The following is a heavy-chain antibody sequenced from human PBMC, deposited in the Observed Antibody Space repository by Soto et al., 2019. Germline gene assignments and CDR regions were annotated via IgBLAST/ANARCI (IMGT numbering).Heavy chain of an antibody. CDR1: GFTLSSYA. D-gene: IGHD1-1*01. CDR2: ISGSGGST. J-gene: IGHJ4*02. Sequence: GGSLRLSCAASGFTLSSYAMSWVRQAPGKGLEWVSAISGSGGSTYYADSVKGRFTISRDNSKNTLYLQMNSLRAEDTAVYYCAKIHAGVAYNWTDVVDYWGQGTLVTV. V-gene: IGHV3-23*01. CDR3: AKIHAGVAYNWTDVVDY.